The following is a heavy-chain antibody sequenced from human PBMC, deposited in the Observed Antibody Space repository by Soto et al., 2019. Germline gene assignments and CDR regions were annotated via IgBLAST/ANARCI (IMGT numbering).Heavy chain of an antibody. CDR2: INEDGSEK. V-gene: IGHV3-7*03. Sequence: QTGGSLRLSCAASGFTFSTYWMSWVRQAPGKGLEWVANINEDGSEKYYVDSVKGRFTISRDNAKNSLHLQMNRLRVEDTAVYYCAREATTAMVRGVLYWGQGTLVTVSS. CDR3: AREATTAMVRGVLY. CDR1: GFTFSTYW. J-gene: IGHJ4*02. D-gene: IGHD3-10*01.